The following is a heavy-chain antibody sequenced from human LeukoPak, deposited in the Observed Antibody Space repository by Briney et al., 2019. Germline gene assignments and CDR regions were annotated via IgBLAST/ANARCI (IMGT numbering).Heavy chain of an antibody. Sequence: PSETLSLTCTVSGGPITTYYLSWIRQSAGMGLEWIGRISGSGVITYNPSLKSRVILSLDTSNNHFSLKLISVTAADTAVYYCAREAPWKAPCIAAAGEDCFDYWGQGTLVTVSS. J-gene: IGHJ4*02. CDR2: ISGSGVI. CDR3: AREAPWKAPCIAAAGEDCFDY. CDR1: GGPITTYY. D-gene: IGHD6-6*01. V-gene: IGHV4-4*07.